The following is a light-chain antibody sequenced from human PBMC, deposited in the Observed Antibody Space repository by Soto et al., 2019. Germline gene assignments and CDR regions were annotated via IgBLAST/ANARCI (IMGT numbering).Light chain of an antibody. Sequence: IVMTQSPATLSVSPGERATLSCRASQGIGDTLAWYQHKPGQTPRLLIYGASSRATGIPDRFSGSGSGTDFTLTISRLEPEDFAVYYCQQYGSSPLTFGQGTRLEIK. CDR3: QQYGSSPLT. J-gene: IGKJ5*01. CDR1: QGIGDT. CDR2: GAS. V-gene: IGKV3-20*01.